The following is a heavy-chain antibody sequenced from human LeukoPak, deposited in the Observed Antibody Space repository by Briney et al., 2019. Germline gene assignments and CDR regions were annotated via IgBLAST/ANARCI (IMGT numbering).Heavy chain of an antibody. D-gene: IGHD1-26*01. CDR3: AKPRSGSYDFDY. CDR2: IGTAGDT. CDR1: GFTFSSYD. Sequence: PGGSLRLSCAASGFTFSSYDMHWVRQATGKGLEWVSAIGTAGDTYYPGSVKGRFTISRDNSKNTLYLQMNSLRAEDTAVYYYAKPRSGSYDFDYWGQGTLVTVSS. V-gene: IGHV3-13*01. J-gene: IGHJ4*02.